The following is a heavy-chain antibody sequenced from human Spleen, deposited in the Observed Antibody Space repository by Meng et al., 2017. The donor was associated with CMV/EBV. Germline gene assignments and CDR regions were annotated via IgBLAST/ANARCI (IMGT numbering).Heavy chain of an antibody. J-gene: IGHJ4*02. Sequence: GGSLRLSCAASGFSFDEYAMHWVRQAPGKGLEWVSGITWNSVTIGYVDSVKGRFTISRDNVKNSLFLYMSALRPEDTALYYCVKDHIYGSGRDGYFDYWGQGTLVTVSS. CDR3: VKDHIYGSGRDGYFDY. CDR2: ITWNSVTI. CDR1: GFSFDEYA. D-gene: IGHD1-26*01. V-gene: IGHV3-9*01.